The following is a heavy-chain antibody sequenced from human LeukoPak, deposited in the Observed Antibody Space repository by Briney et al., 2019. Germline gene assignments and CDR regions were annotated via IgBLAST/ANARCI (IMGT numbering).Heavy chain of an antibody. V-gene: IGHV4-34*01. Sequence: SETLSLTCAVYGGSFSGYYWSWIRQPPGKGLEWIGEINHSGSTNYNPSLKSRVTISVDTSKNQFSLKLNSVTAADTSVYYCARGLTGSRRYFDSWGQGTLVTVSS. CDR1: GGSFSGYY. J-gene: IGHJ4*02. CDR3: ARGLTGSRRYFDS. D-gene: IGHD3-10*01. CDR2: INHSGST.